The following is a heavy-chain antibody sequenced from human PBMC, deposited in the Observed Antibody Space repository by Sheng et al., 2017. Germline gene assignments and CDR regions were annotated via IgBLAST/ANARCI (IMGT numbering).Heavy chain of an antibody. CDR3: AKGPDGVVGPEYFQH. CDR1: GFTFSSYG. V-gene: IGHV3-30*18. J-gene: IGHJ1*01. CDR2: ISYDGSNK. Sequence: QVQLVESGGGVVQPGRSLRLSCAASGFTFSSYGMHWVRQAPGKGLEWVAVISYDGSNKYYADSVKGRFTISRDNSKNTLYLQMNSLRAEDTAVYYCAKGPDGVVGPEYFQHWGQGHPGHRLL. D-gene: IGHD3-3*01.